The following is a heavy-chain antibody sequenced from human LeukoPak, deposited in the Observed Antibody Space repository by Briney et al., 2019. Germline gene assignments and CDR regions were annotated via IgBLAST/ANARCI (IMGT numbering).Heavy chain of an antibody. CDR3: ARAPLGYCSGGSCYTYYFDY. Sequence: PGGSLRLSCAASGFTFSSSGMSWVRQAPGKGLEWVSSITTNGDGTYYAASVKGRFTISRGNSKNTLYLQMNSLRAEDTAVYYCARAPLGYCSGGSCYTYYFDYWGQGTLVTVSS. CDR2: ITTNGDGT. CDR1: GFTFSSSG. V-gene: IGHV3-23*01. J-gene: IGHJ4*02. D-gene: IGHD2-15*01.